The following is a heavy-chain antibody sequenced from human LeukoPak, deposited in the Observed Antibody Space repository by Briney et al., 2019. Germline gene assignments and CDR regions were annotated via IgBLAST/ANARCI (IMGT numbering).Heavy chain of an antibody. Sequence: SETLSLTCTVSGGSISRYYWSWIRQPPGKGLEWIGYIYYSGSTNYNPSLKSRVTISVDTSKNQFSLKLSSVTAADTAVYYRARERYYYDSSGTEAFDIWGQGTMVTVSS. CDR2: IYYSGST. CDR1: GGSISRYY. D-gene: IGHD3-22*01. CDR3: ARERYYYDSSGTEAFDI. J-gene: IGHJ3*02. V-gene: IGHV4-59*01.